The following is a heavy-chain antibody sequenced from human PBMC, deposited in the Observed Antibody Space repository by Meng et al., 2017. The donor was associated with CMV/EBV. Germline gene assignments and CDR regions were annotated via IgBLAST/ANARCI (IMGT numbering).Heavy chain of an antibody. CDR1: GGSFSGYY. V-gene: IGHV4-34*01. CDR3: ASLNYCSSTSCSRRFDY. D-gene: IGHD2-2*01. CDR2: INHSGGT. J-gene: IGHJ4*02. Sequence: GGSFSGYYWSWIRQPPGKGLEWIGEINHSGGTNYNPSLKSRVTISVDTSKNQFSLKLSSVTAADTAVYYCASLNYCSSTSCSRRFDYWGQGTLVTVSS.